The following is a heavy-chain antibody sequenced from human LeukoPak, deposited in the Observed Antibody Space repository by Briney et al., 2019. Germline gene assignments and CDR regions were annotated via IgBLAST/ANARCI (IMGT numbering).Heavy chain of an antibody. CDR1: GFTLSSDA. D-gene: IGHD6-19*01. J-gene: IGHJ5*02. CDR2: ISGSGGST. V-gene: IGHV3-23*01. Sequence: GGSPRLSCAASGFTLSSDAMSSVREAPGKGGEWVSAISGSGGSTYYADSVKGRFTISRDNSKNTLYIQMNSPRAEDTAVYYCAKEFLPRIAVAYDLWGQGTLVTVSS. CDR3: AKEFLPRIAVAYDL.